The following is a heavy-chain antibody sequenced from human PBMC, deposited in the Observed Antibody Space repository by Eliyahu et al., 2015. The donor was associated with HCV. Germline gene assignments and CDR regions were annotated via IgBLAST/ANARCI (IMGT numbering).Heavy chain of an antibody. V-gene: IGHV3-72*01. J-gene: IGHJ5*02. CDR3: ARDRDTLGAWFDP. CDR2: TRNKANSYTT. Sequence: GGGLVQPGGSLRLSCAASGFTFSDHYMDWVRQAPGKGLEWVGRTRNKANSYTTEYAASVKGRFTISRDDSKNSLYLQMNSLKTEDTAVYYCARDRDTLGAWFDPWGQGTLVTVSS. CDR1: GFTFSDHY. D-gene: IGHD3-10*01.